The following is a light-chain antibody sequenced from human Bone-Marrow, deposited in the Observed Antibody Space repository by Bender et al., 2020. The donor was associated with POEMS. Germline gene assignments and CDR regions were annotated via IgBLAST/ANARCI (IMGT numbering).Light chain of an antibody. Sequence: QSALTQPASVSGSPGQSITISCTGASSDVGAYNLVSWYQQHPGKAPKLLIYEVRKRPSGVSNRFSGSKSDNTASLAISGLRSEDEADYYCNSYAGSDSWVFGGGTKLTVL. CDR3: NSYAGSDSWV. J-gene: IGLJ3*02. V-gene: IGLV2-14*02. CDR1: SSDVGAYNL. CDR2: EVR.